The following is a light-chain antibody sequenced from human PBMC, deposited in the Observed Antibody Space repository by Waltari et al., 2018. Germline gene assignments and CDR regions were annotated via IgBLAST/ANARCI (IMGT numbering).Light chain of an antibody. CDR3: QHYVRLPVS. Sequence: EIVLTQSPGTLSLSPGERATLSCRASQSVGKFLAWYQQKPGQAPRLLIYDASIRATGIPDRFSGSGCGTDFSLTISRLEPEDFALYYCQHYVRLPVSFGQGTKVGIK. CDR2: DAS. V-gene: IGKV3-20*01. J-gene: IGKJ1*01. CDR1: QSVGKF.